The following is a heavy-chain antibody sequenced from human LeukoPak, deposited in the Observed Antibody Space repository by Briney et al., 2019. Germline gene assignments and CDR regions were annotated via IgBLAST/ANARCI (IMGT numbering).Heavy chain of an antibody. CDR1: GFTFVDYG. V-gene: IGHV3-20*01. CDR2: INWNGGST. J-gene: IGHJ6*02. Sequence: GGSLRLSCAASGFTFVDYGMSWVRQAPGKGLEWVSGINWNGGSTGYADSVKGRFTSSRDNAKNSLYLQMNSLRAEDAALYHCARSSGNYYYYGMDVWGQGTTVTVSS. CDR3: ARSSGNYYYYGMDV.